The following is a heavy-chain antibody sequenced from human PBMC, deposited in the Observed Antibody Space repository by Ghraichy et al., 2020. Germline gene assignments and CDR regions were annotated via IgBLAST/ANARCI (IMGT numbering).Heavy chain of an antibody. CDR2: ISSRSSTI. J-gene: IGHJ4*02. CDR3: ARESRYSFDY. D-gene: IGHD5-18*01. V-gene: IGHV3-11*01. CDR1: GFTFSDYY. Sequence: LSLTCAASGFTFSDYYMTWIRQAPGKGLEWVSYISSRSSTIYYADSVKGRFTISRDNAKNSLYLQMNSLRAEDTAVYYCARESRYSFDYWGQGSLVTVSS.